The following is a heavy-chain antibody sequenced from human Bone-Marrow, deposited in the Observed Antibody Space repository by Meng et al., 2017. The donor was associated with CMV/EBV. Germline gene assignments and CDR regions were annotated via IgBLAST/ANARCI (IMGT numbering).Heavy chain of an antibody. J-gene: IGHJ4*02. CDR2: IYYSGST. CDR3: ATQDAFCSVV. Sequence: SETLSLTCTVSGGSISSSSYYWGWIRQPPGKGLEWIGSIYYSGSTNYSPSLKSRVTMSLDKSKNQFSLQLSSVTAADTAVYYCATQDAFCSVVWGQGALVTVSS. D-gene: IGHD2-15*01. V-gene: IGHV4-39*07. CDR1: GGSISSSSYY.